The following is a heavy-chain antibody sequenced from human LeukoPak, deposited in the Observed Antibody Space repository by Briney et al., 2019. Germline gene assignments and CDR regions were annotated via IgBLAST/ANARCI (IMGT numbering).Heavy chain of an antibody. Sequence: SETLSLTCAVYGGSFSGYYWSWIRQPPGKGLEWIGEINHSGSTNYNPSLKSRVTISVDTSKNQFSLKLSSVTAADTAVCYCAGGRCSSTSCPFDYWGQGTLVTVSS. D-gene: IGHD2-2*01. CDR2: INHSGST. V-gene: IGHV4-34*01. CDR1: GGSFSGYY. CDR3: AGGRCSSTSCPFDY. J-gene: IGHJ4*02.